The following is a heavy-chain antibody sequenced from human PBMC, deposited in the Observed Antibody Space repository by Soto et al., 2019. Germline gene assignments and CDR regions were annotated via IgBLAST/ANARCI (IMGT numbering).Heavy chain of an antibody. CDR2: INHSGST. J-gene: IGHJ5*02. Sequence: SSETLSLTCAFYGGSFSGYYWSWIRQPPGKGLEWIGEINHSGSTNYNPSLKSRVTISVDTSKNQFSLKLSSVTAADTAVYYCARVGQKTRYSGYVEWFDPWGQGTLVTVSS. V-gene: IGHV4-34*01. CDR1: GGSFSGYY. D-gene: IGHD5-12*01. CDR3: ARVGQKTRYSGYVEWFDP.